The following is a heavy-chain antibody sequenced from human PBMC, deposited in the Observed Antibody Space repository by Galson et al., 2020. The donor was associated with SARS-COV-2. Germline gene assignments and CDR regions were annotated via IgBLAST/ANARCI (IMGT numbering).Heavy chain of an antibody. CDR2: IHTNGNV. D-gene: IGHD2-21*01. Sequence: SEPLSLTCTVSGDSISRGVYYWSWIRQPAGKGLVWIGHIHTNGNVDYNPTLWSRVTVSVDTSKNQFSLKLSSVTAADAAVYYCARQAPGGDEGGSYCREYWGQGTLVTVSS. J-gene: IGHJ4*02. CDR1: GDSISRGVYY. CDR3: ARQAPGGDEGGSYCREY. V-gene: IGHV4-61*09.